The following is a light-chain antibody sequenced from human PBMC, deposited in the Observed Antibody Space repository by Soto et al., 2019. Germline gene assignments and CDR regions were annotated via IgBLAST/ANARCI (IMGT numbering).Light chain of an antibody. CDR3: LQHNSYPYT. J-gene: IGKJ2*01. V-gene: IGKV4-1*01. Sequence: DIVMTQSPDSLAVSLGERATINCKSSQSVLYTSNNKNYIAWYQQKSGQPPKLLIYWASTRESGVPDRFSGGGSGTDFTLTISSLQAEDVAVYYCLQHNSYPYTFGQGTKLEIK. CDR2: WAS. CDR1: QSVLYTSNNKNY.